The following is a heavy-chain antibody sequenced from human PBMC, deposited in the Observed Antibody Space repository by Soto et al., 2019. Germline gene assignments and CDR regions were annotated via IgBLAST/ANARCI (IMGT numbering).Heavy chain of an antibody. V-gene: IGHV3-48*01. CDR3: ARYYDISGPYL. CDR2: IPTSSTPI. D-gene: IGHD3-22*01. J-gene: IGHJ2*01. CDR1: GFTFSTYN. Sequence: EFQLVESGGGLVQPGGSLRLSCAASGFTFSTYNMVWVRQAPGKGLEWLSYIPTSSTPIYYADSVKGRFTISRDNAKNSLYLQMNSLRAEDTAVYYCARYYDISGPYLWGRGTRVTVSS.